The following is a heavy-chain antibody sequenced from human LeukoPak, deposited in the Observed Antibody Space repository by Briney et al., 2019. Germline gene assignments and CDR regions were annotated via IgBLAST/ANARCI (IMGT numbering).Heavy chain of an antibody. CDR1: GFTFSSYA. Sequence: GRSLRLSCAASGFTFSSYAMHWVRQAPGKGLEWVAVISYDGSNKYYADSVKGRFTISRDNSKNTLYLQMNSLRAEDTAVYYCAKPSLAARAPDYWGQGTLVTVSS. D-gene: IGHD6-13*01. V-gene: IGHV3-30-3*02. J-gene: IGHJ4*02. CDR3: AKPSLAARAPDY. CDR2: ISYDGSNK.